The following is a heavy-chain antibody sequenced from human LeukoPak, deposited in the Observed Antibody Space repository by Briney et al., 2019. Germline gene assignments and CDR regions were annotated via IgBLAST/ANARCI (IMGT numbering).Heavy chain of an antibody. CDR3: ARRQKLRGPRAGDAFDI. CDR1: GGPISDYY. Sequence: SETLSLTCTVSGGPISDYYWTWLRQPPGKGLEWIGYIYNSGCTNYNPSLKSRLTISVDTSKNQFSLNLSSMTAADTAVYYCARRQKLRGPRAGDAFDIWGQGTMVTVSS. CDR2: IYNSGCT. D-gene: IGHD4/OR15-4a*01. V-gene: IGHV4-59*08. J-gene: IGHJ3*02.